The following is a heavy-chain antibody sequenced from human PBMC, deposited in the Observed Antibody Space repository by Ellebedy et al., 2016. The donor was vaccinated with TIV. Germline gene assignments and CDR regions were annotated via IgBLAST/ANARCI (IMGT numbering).Heavy chain of an antibody. CDR2: ISYDGSNK. V-gene: IGHV3-30*03. CDR1: GFTFSRSG. Sequence: PGGSLRLSCAASGFTFSRSGMHWVRQAPGKGLEWVAVISYDGSNKSYADSVKGRFTISRDNSKNTLYLQRNSLIAEDTFVYYCARDPYNYGYFDYWGQGTLVTVSS. D-gene: IGHD5-18*01. J-gene: IGHJ4*02. CDR3: ARDPYNYGYFDY.